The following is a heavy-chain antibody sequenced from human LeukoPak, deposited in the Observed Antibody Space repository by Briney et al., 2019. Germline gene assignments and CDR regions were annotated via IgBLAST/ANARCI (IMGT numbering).Heavy chain of an antibody. CDR3: TRGPAAAAALLFDY. Sequence: PGGSLTLSCAASGFTFSSYEMDWVRQAPGKGLEWVSHISSSGTTIQYADSVRGRFTISRDNAKNSMYLQMNSLRDEDTALYYCTRGPAAAAALLFDYWGQGTLVTVSS. CDR2: ISSSGTTI. V-gene: IGHV3-48*03. D-gene: IGHD6-13*01. J-gene: IGHJ4*02. CDR1: GFTFSSYE.